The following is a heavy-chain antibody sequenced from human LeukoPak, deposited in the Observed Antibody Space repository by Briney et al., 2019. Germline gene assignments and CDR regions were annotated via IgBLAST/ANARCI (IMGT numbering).Heavy chain of an antibody. CDR1: VGSLCTTSYY. CDR3: WSHVDIYIGGHFGD. D-gene: IGHD3-16*01. Sequence: SETLSLTCTVSVGSLCTTSYYWGWIRPPPGKGLEWIGSIYYDGSTYDSRSLTSRVAISINTSKNQFSLELTSGTAAYTAVYDCWSHVDIYIGGHFGDWGQGTLVTVSS. V-gene: IGHV4-39*01. CDR2: IYYDGST. J-gene: IGHJ4*02.